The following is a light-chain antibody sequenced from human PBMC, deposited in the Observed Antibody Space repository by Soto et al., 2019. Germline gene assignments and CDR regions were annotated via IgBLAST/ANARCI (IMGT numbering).Light chain of an antibody. CDR3: QQYNNWPIT. CDR2: GAS. CDR1: QTILSN. J-gene: IGKJ5*01. Sequence: EIVMTQSPATLSVSPGERATLSCRASQTILSNLAWYQQKPGQAPRLLIYGASTRATGIPARFSVSGSGTEFTLTISSLQSEDFEIYYCQQYNNWPITFGQGTRLEIK. V-gene: IGKV3-15*01.